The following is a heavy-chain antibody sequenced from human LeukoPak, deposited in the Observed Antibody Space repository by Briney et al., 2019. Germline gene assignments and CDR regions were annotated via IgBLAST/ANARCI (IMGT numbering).Heavy chain of an antibody. D-gene: IGHD3-10*01. CDR3: ATDRGYYTSGSYYLDY. CDR1: GFTFSSYG. Sequence: PGGSLRLSCAASGFTFSSYGMHWVRQAPGKGLEWVAFIRYDGSNKYYGDSVKGRFTISRDNSKNTLYLQMNSLRAEDTAVHYCATDRGYYTSGSYYLDYWGQGTLVTVSS. J-gene: IGHJ4*02. CDR2: IRYDGSNK. V-gene: IGHV3-30*02.